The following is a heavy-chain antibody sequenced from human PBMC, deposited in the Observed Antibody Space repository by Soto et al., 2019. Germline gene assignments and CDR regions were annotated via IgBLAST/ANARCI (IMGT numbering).Heavy chain of an antibody. D-gene: IGHD3-22*01. CDR3: AKGAFPKKYYYDSSGYYPTPGFDY. V-gene: IGHV3-30*18. J-gene: IGHJ4*02. CDR2: ISYDGSNK. Sequence: SLRLACAASGFTFSSYGMHWVRQAPGKGLEWVAVISYDGSNKYYADSVKGRFTISRDNSKNTLYLQMNSLRAEDTAVYYCAKGAFPKKYYYDSSGYYPTPGFDYWGQGTLVTVSS. CDR1: GFTFSSYG.